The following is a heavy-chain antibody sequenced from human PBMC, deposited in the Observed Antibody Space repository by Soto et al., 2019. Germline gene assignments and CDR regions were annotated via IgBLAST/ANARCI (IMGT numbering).Heavy chain of an antibody. D-gene: IGHD6-13*01. Sequence: QVQLVQSGAEVKKPGSSVKVSCKASGGTFSSYTISWVRQAPGQGLEWMGRTIPILGIANYAQKFQGRVTISAXRPQIXXNMGRSSMRSEDTAGYYGARDTSYCSSWYLNCFDPGGQGTLVTVSS. CDR2: TIPILGIA. V-gene: IGHV1-69*08. CDR1: GGTFSSYT. CDR3: ARDTSYCSSWYLNCFDP. J-gene: IGHJ5*02.